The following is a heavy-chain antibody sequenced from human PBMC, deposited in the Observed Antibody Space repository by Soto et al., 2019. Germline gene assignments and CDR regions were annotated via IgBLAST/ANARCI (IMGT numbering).Heavy chain of an antibody. CDR1: GGSFSGYY. J-gene: IGHJ3*02. Sequence: QVQLQQWGAGLLKPSETLSLTCAVYGGSFSGYYWSWIRQPPGKGLEWIGEINHSGSTNYNPSLKSRVTISVDTSKNQFSLKLSSVTAADTAVYYCARCRLRQRSRDAFDIWGQGTMVTVSS. CDR3: ARCRLRQRSRDAFDI. V-gene: IGHV4-34*01. CDR2: INHSGST. D-gene: IGHD3-16*01.